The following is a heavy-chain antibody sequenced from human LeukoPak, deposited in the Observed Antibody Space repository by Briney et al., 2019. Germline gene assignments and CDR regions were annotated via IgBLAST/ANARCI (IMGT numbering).Heavy chain of an antibody. D-gene: IGHD2-2*01. CDR2: IYPGDSDT. V-gene: IGHV5-51*01. J-gene: IGHJ3*01. CDR1: GYSFTSYW. CDR3: ARPRLIVVPFGGFDL. Sequence: GESLKISCKGSGYSFTSYWIGWVRQMPGKGLEWMGIIYPGDSDTRYSPSFQGQVTTSADKSISTAYLQWSSLKASDTAMYYCARPRLIVVPFGGFDLWGQGTMVTVSS.